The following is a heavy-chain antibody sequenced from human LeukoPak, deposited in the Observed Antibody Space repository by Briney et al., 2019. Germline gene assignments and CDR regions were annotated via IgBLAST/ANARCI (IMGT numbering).Heavy chain of an antibody. V-gene: IGHV3-23*01. CDR2: ISDSGGRT. CDR1: GITLSNYG. Sequence: GGSLRLSCAVSGITLSNYGMSWVRQAPGKGLEWVAGISDSGGRTYYADSVKGRFTISRDTPKNTLYLQMNSLRAEDTAVYFCAKRGVVIRVILVGFHKEANYFDSWGQGALVSVSS. D-gene: IGHD3-22*01. CDR3: AKRGVVIRVILVGFHKEANYFDS. J-gene: IGHJ4*02.